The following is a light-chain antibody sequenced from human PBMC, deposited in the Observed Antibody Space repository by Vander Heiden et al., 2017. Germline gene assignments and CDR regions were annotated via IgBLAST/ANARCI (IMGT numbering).Light chain of an antibody. CDR3: QQYNSYLLT. CDR2: KAS. CDR1: QSISSW. V-gene: IGKV1-5*03. Sequence: DIQMTQTPSTLSASVGDRVTITCRASQSISSWLAWYQQKPGKAPKLLIYKASSLESGVPSRFSGSGSGTEFTLTISSLQPDDFATYYCQQYNSYLLTFGGGTKVEIK. J-gene: IGKJ4*01.